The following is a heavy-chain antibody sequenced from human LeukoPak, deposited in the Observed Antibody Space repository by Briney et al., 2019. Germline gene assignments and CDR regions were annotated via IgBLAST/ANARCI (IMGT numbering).Heavy chain of an antibody. J-gene: IGHJ4*02. CDR3: ARGRRSSGYYMYYFDY. Sequence: SETLSLTCAVYGGSFSGYYWSWIRQPPGKGLEWIGEINHSGSTNYNPSLKSRVTISVDTSKNQFSLKLSSVTAADTAVYYCARGRRSSGYYMYYFDYWGQGILVTVSS. D-gene: IGHD3-22*01. V-gene: IGHV4-34*01. CDR2: INHSGST. CDR1: GGSFSGYY.